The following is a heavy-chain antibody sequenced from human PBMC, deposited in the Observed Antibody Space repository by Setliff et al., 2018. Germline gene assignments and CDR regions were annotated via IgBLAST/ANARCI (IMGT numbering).Heavy chain of an antibody. CDR2: IDQDAIDK. Sequence: GSLKISCTASGFTFSAYWMSWVRQAPGKGLEWVANIDQDAIDKYYVGSVKGRFTISRDNAKNSLYLQMNSLRAEDTAVYYCARDSTELGHVYYASGSYPIDYWGQGTLVTVSS. J-gene: IGHJ4*02. CDR3: ARDSTELGHVYYASGSYPIDY. V-gene: IGHV3-7*03. CDR1: GFTFSAYW. D-gene: IGHD3-10*01.